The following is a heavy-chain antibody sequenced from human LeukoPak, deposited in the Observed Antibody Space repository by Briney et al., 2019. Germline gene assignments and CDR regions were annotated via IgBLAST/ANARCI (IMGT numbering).Heavy chain of an antibody. CDR2: ISTRSSTI. CDR1: GFTFSSYS. J-gene: IGHJ4*02. Sequence: GGSLRLSCTASGFTFSSYSMNWVRQAPGKGLEWVSYISTRSSTIYYADSVKGRFTISRDNDKNSLFLQMNSLRDEDTAVYYCARDRVGVTPFDYWGQGTLVTVSS. CDR3: ARDRVGVTPFDY. D-gene: IGHD1-26*01. V-gene: IGHV3-48*02.